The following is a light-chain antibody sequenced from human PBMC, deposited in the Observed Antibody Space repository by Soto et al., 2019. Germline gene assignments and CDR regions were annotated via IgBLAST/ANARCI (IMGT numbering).Light chain of an antibody. Sequence: EIVMTQSPAALSVSPGERATLSCKASQSVSSNLAWYQQKPGQAPRLLIYDASTRATGIPARFSGSGSWTDFTLTISSLQSEDVAVYFCQQYNNWPPWTFGQGTKVETK. J-gene: IGKJ1*01. CDR2: DAS. V-gene: IGKV3-15*01. CDR1: QSVSSN. CDR3: QQYNNWPPWT.